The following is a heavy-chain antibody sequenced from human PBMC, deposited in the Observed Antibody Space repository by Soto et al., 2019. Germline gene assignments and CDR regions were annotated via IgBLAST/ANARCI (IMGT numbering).Heavy chain of an antibody. D-gene: IGHD2-2*01. Sequence: EVQLLESGGGLVQPGGSLRLSCVASGFTFSSYAMSWVRQAPGKGLEWVSAISGSGGSTYYADSVKGRFTISRDNSKNTLYLQMNSLRAEDTAVYYCAKVVVPAAMIGAYYFDYWGQGTLVTVSS. CDR2: ISGSGGST. V-gene: IGHV3-23*01. J-gene: IGHJ4*02. CDR1: GFTFSSYA. CDR3: AKVVVPAAMIGAYYFDY.